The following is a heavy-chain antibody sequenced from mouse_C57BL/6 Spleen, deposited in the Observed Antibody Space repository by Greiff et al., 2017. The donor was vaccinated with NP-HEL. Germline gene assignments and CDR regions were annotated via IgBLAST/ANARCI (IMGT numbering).Heavy chain of an antibody. CDR1: GFTFSSYG. Sequence: EVKLVESGGDLVKPGGSLKLSCAASGFTFSSYGMSWVRQTPDKRLEWVATISSGGSYTYYPDSVKGRFTISRDNAKNTLYLQMSSLKSEDTAVYYCASLDSSGCPWFAYWGKGTLVTVSA. J-gene: IGHJ3*01. CDR2: ISSGGSYT. D-gene: IGHD3-2*02. V-gene: IGHV5-6*01. CDR3: ASLDSSGCPWFAY.